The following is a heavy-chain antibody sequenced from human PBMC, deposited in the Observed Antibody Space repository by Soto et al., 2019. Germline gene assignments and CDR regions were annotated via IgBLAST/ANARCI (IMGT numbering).Heavy chain of an antibody. V-gene: IGHV3-30-3*01. CDR3: ARSKDGFDY. J-gene: IGHJ4*02. CDR1: GFTFSSYA. CDR2: ISYDGSNK. Sequence: QVQLVESGGGVVQPGRSLRLSCAASGFTFSSYAMHWVSQAPGKGLEWVAVISYDGSNKYYADSVKGRFTISRDNSKNTLYLQMNSLRAEDTAVYYCARSKDGFDYWGQGTLVTVSS.